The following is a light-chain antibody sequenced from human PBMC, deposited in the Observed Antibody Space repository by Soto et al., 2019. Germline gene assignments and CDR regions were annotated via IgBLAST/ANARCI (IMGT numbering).Light chain of an antibody. CDR3: LQDYNYHRT. V-gene: IGKV1-6*01. CDR1: QGIRND. Sequence: AIQMTQSPSSLSASVGDRFTITCRASQGIRNDLGWYQQKPGKAPKLLIYAASSLQSGVPSRFSGSGSGTDFTLTISSLQPEDFATYYCLQDYNYHRTFDQATKVDIK. CDR2: AAS. J-gene: IGKJ1*01.